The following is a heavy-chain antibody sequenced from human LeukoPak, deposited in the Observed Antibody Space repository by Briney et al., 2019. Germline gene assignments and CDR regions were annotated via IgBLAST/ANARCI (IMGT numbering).Heavy chain of an antibody. CDR2: INPSGGST. J-gene: IGHJ6*02. Sequence: ASVKVSCKASGYTFTSYYMHWVRQAPGQGLEWMGIINPSGGSTSYAQKFQGRVTMTRDTSTSTVYMELSSLRSEDTAVYYCARDQGPLYYSGSYYYYYYYGMDVWGQGTTVTVSS. CDR3: ARDQGPLYYSGSYYYYYYYGMDV. CDR1: GYTFTSYY. V-gene: IGHV1-46*01. D-gene: IGHD1-26*01.